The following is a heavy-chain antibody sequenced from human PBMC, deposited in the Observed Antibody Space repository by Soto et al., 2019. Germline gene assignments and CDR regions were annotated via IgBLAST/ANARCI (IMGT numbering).Heavy chain of an antibody. Sequence: ASVKVSCKASGYSFTDYHIHWVRQAPGQGLEWLGRINPKSGGTSTAQKFQGWVTMTTDTSISTASMELTRLTSDETAIYYCARGDSTDCSNGVCSFFYTPDLDVWGQGTTVTVSS. V-gene: IGHV1-2*04. CDR1: GYSFTDYH. CDR3: ARGDSTDCSNGVCSFFYTPDLDV. J-gene: IGHJ6*02. CDR2: INPKSGGT. D-gene: IGHD2-8*01.